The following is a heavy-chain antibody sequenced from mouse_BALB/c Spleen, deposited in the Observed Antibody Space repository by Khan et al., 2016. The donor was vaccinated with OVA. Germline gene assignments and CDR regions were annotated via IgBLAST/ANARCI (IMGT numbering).Heavy chain of an antibody. CDR3: ARAYYRYDGYYAMDY. Sequence: VKLKESGPGLVAPSQSLSITCTVSGFSLSRYNIHWVRQPPGKGLEWLGMIWGGGGTDYNSTLKSRLSIRKDNSKSQVFLKMNSLQTDDSAMYYCARAYYRYDGYYAMDYWGQGTSVTVSS. D-gene: IGHD2-14*01. CDR1: GFSLSRYN. CDR2: IWGGGGT. J-gene: IGHJ4*01. V-gene: IGHV2-6-4*01.